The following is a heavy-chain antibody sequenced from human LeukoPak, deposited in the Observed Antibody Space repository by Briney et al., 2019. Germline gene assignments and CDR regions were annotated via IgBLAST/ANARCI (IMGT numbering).Heavy chain of an antibody. J-gene: IGHJ4*02. V-gene: IGHV3-74*01. Sequence: GGSLRLSCAASGFGFSTSWMHWVRQAPGKGLVWVARINGDGSTTNYADSVQGRFTISRDTAKNTLFLQMNSLGAEDTAVYYCAKDALEPNYFDYWGQGTLVTVSS. CDR2: INGDGSTT. CDR1: GFGFSTSW. CDR3: AKDALEPNYFDY. D-gene: IGHD1-1*01.